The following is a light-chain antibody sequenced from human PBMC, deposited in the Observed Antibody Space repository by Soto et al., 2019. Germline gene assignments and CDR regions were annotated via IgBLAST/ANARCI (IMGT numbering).Light chain of an antibody. CDR3: CAYSGDRNVV. V-gene: IGLV2-14*03. Sequence: QSVLTQPASVSGSPGQSITISCTGTSNDIGGYNYVSWYQQHPGRAPTLIIYELSSRPSGTSNRFSGSRSGNTASLTISGSQVVSEAHYYCCAYSGDRNVVFGGGTKLTVL. CDR1: SNDIGGYNY. CDR2: ELS. J-gene: IGLJ2*01.